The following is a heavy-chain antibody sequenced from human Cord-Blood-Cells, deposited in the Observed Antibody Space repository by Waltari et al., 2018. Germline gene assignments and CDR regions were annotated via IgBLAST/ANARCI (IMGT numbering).Heavy chain of an antibody. CDR3: ARDYSSSWYSGFDY. D-gene: IGHD6-13*01. CDR2: INPNSGGT. J-gene: IGHJ4*02. Sequence: QVQLVQSGAEVKKPGASVKVSCKASGYTFTGYYLTWVRQAPGQGLEWMGWINPNSGGTNYAQKFQGRVTMTRDTSISTAYMELSRLRSDDTAVYYCARDYSSSWYSGFDYWGQGTLVTVSS. CDR1: GYTFTGYY. V-gene: IGHV1-2*02.